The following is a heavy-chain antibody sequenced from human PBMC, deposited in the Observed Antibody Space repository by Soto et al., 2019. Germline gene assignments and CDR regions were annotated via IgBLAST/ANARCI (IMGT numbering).Heavy chain of an antibody. J-gene: IGHJ4*02. V-gene: IGHV3-30-3*01. Sequence: GGSLRLSCAASGFTFSSYAMHWVRQAPGKGLEWVAVISYDGSNKYYADSVKGRFTISRDNSKNTLYLQMNSLRAEDTAVYYCARETRQGYCSSTSCYSLDYWGQGTLVTVSS. CDR2: ISYDGSNK. CDR1: GFTFSSYA. D-gene: IGHD2-2*01. CDR3: ARETRQGYCSSTSCYSLDY.